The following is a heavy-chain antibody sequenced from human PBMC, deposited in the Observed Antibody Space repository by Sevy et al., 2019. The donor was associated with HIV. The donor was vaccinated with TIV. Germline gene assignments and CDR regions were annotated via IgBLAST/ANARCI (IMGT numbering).Heavy chain of an antibody. CDR1: GGSISSYY. D-gene: IGHD1-7*01. CDR3: AREGGIGGTTPPFDY. CDR2: IYTSGST. V-gene: IGHV4-4*07. J-gene: IGHJ4*02. Sequence: SETLSLTCTFSGGSISSYYWSWIRQPAGKGLEWIGRIYTSGSTNYNPSLKSRVTMSVDTSKNQFSLKLSSVTAADTAVYYCAREGGIGGTTPPFDYWGQGTLVTVSS.